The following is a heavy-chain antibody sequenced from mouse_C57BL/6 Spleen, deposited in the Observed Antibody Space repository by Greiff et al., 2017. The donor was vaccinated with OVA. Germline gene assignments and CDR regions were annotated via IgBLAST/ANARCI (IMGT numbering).Heavy chain of an antibody. CDR1: GFTFSSYA. V-gene: IGHV5-4*01. Sequence: EVQGVESGGGLVKPGGSLKLSCAASGFTFSSYAMSWVRQTPEKRLEWVATISDGGSYTYYPDNVKGRFTISRDNAKNNLYLQMSHLKSEDTAMYYCARSPAGTHYFDYWGQGTTLTVSS. J-gene: IGHJ2*01. CDR2: ISDGGSYT. CDR3: ARSPAGTHYFDY. D-gene: IGHD4-1*01.